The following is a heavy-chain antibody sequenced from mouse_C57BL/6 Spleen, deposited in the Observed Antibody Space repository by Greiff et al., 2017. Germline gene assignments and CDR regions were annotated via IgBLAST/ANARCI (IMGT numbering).Heavy chain of an antibody. CDR3: ERPYYDYDVWYFDV. CDR1: GFTFSSYG. CDR2: ISRGGSYT. D-gene: IGHD2-4*01. J-gene: IGHJ1*03. V-gene: IGHV5-6*01. Sequence: EVKLMESGGDLVKPGGSLKLSCAASGFTFSSYGMSWVRQTPDKRLEWVATISRGGSYTYYPESVKGRFTISRDNAQNTLYLPMSSLKSEDTAMYYCERPYYDYDVWYFDVWGTGTTVTVSS.